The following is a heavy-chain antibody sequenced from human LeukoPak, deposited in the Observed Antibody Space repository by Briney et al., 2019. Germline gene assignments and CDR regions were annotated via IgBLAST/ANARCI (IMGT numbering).Heavy chain of an antibody. J-gene: IGHJ4*02. CDR2: MYSYGSA. CDR3: AGALHYNYFEARYFGY. Sequence: PGGSLRLSCTASGFNVRTNYMFWVRQAPGKGLECVSVMYSYGSAYYADSVKGRFTLSRDNSMNTLFLQMNSLRADDAAMYYCAGALHYNYFEARYFGYWGQGTPVTVSS. CDR1: GFNVRTNY. D-gene: IGHD3-22*01. V-gene: IGHV3-53*01.